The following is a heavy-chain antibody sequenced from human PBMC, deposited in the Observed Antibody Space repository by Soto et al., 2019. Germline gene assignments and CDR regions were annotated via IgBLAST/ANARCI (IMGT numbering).Heavy chain of an antibody. CDR1: GFTFSSYG. V-gene: IGHV3-33*01. D-gene: IGHD3-10*01. Sequence: PGGSLRLSCAASGFTFSSYGVHWVRQAPGKGLEWVTFIWYDGSNKYYADSVKGRFTISRDNSKNTLYLQMNSLRAEDTALYYCARDSEVRGVTAYGMDVWGQGTTVTVSS. CDR3: ARDSEVRGVTAYGMDV. CDR2: IWYDGSNK. J-gene: IGHJ6*02.